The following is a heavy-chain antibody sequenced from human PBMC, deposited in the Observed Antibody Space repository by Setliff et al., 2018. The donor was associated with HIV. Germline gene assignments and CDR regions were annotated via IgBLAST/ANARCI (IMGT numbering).Heavy chain of an antibody. V-gene: IGHV3-15*01. CDR1: GFTFSSYA. CDR2: IKSKSDGETK. Sequence: GGSLRLSCAASGFTFSSYAMSWVRQAPGKGLEWVGRIKSKSDGETKDYAAPVQGRFIISRDDSQNTLYLQMNSLKTEDTAVYYCLYYRFDPWGQGTLVTVSS. D-gene: IGHD3-10*01. CDR3: LYYRFDP. J-gene: IGHJ5*02.